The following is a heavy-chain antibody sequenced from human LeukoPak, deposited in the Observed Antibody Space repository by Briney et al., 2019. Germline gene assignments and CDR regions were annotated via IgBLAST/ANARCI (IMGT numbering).Heavy chain of an antibody. CDR3: ARSARGYSYAYESNFDY. J-gene: IGHJ4*02. CDR1: GGTFSSYA. D-gene: IGHD5-18*01. CDR2: IIPIFGTA. Sequence: SVKVSCKASGGTFSSYAISWVRQAPGQGLEWMGGIIPIFGTANYAQRFQGRVTITADESTSTAYMELSSLRSEDTAVYYCARSARGYSYAYESNFDYWGQGTLVTVSS. V-gene: IGHV1-69*13.